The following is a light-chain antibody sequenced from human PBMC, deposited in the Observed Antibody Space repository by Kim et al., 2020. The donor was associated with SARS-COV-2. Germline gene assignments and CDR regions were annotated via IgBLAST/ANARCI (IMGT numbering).Light chain of an antibody. V-gene: IGLV1-47*01. CDR2: MNN. CDR3: AAWEYSLSAHVV. Sequence: RVSITCSRSCSNNERSYKYGYQQHPGTAPNPLIYMNNQRPRAAPDRYSCSKSSTAASLAISGLRSQDVADDYCAAWEYSLSAHVVFGGGTQLTVL. CDR1: CSNNERSY. J-gene: IGLJ2*01.